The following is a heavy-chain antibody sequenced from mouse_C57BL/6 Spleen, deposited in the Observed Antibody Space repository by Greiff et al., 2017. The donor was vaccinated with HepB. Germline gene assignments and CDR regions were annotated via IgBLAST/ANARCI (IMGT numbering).Heavy chain of an antibody. V-gene: IGHV1-52*01. D-gene: IGHD1-1*01. CDR1: GYTFTSYW. CDR2: IDPSDSET. CDR3: ARGGSSPFGY. Sequence: QVQLQQSGAELVRPGSSVKLSCKASGYTFTSYWMHWVKQRPIQGLEWIGNIDPSDSETHYNQKFKDKATLTVDKSSSTAYMQLSSLTSEDSAVYYCARGGSSPFGYWGQGTTLTVSS. J-gene: IGHJ2*01.